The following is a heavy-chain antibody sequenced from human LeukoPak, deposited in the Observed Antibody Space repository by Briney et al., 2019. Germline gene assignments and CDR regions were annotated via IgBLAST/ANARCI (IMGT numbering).Heavy chain of an antibody. D-gene: IGHD1-14*01. CDR2: INNDGSST. CDR1: GYAFSGDW. Sequence: GVSLRLSCKGSGYAFSGDWMHWVRQAPGKGLVWVSRINNDGSSTGYADSVTGRFTISRDNAKNTLFLQMSSLRAEDTAVYYCASLNPISLSDYWGQGTLVTVSS. J-gene: IGHJ4*02. CDR3: ASLNPISLSDY. V-gene: IGHV3-74*01.